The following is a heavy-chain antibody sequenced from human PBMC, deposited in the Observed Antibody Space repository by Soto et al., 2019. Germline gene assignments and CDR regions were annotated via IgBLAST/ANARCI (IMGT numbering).Heavy chain of an antibody. Sequence: GGSLRLSCAASGFTFSSYAMHWVRQAPGKGLEWVAVISYDGSNKYYADSVKGRFTISRDNSKNTLYLQMNSLRAEDTAVYYCARAQLELLANAFDIWGQGTMVTVSS. CDR2: ISYDGSNK. V-gene: IGHV3-30-3*01. J-gene: IGHJ3*02. CDR3: ARAQLELLANAFDI. D-gene: IGHD1-7*01. CDR1: GFTFSSYA.